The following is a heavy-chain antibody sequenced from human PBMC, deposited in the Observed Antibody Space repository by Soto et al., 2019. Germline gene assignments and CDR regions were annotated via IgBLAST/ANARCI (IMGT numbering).Heavy chain of an antibody. CDR3: ARVIGGLYYFDY. V-gene: IGHV1-3*01. D-gene: IGHD3-16*01. Sequence: GASVKVSCKASGYTFTSYAMHWVRQAPGQRLEWMGWINAGNSDTTYSQKFQGRVTITSDTSASTAYMELTSLRSEDTAVYYCARVIGGLYYFDYWGQGTLVTVSS. CDR1: GYTFTSYA. J-gene: IGHJ4*02. CDR2: INAGNSDT.